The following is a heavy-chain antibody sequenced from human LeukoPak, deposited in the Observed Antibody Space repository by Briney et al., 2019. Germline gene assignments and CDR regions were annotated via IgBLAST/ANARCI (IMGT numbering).Heavy chain of an antibody. CDR1: GFTFSDYS. CDR3: ASREGYYYDSSGIALGI. CDR2: IRSDSTDI. J-gene: IGHJ4*02. Sequence: PGGSLRLSCAASGFTFSDYSMTWVRQAPGKGLEWVSYIRSDSTDIYYADSVKGRFTISRDNAKKSLYLQMNSLGAEDTAVYYCASREGYYYDSSGIALGIWGQGTLVTVSS. V-gene: IGHV3-48*01. D-gene: IGHD3-22*01.